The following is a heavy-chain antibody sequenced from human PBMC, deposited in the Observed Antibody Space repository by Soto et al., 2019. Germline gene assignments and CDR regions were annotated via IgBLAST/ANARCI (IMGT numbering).Heavy chain of an antibody. J-gene: IGHJ6*03. V-gene: IGHV3-30*04. CDR1: GFTFSSYA. CDR3: ARDSNWNYYYYYYMDV. CDR2: ISYDGSNK. D-gene: IGHD1-1*01. Sequence: GGSLRLSCAASGFTFSSYAMHWVRQAPGKGLEWVAVISYDGSNKYYADSVKGRFTISRDNSKNTLYLQMNSLRAEDTAVYYCARDSNWNYYYYYYMDVWGNGTTVTVSS.